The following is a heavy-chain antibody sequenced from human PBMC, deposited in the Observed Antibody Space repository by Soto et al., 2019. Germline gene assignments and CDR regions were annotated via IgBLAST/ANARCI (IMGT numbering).Heavy chain of an antibody. CDR1: GFTFSSYA. D-gene: IGHD2-15*01. CDR3: VKDDRILGRRYFDL. J-gene: IGHJ2*01. CDR2: IGFSDGGT. Sequence: GGSLRLSCAASGFTFSSYAMTWVRQAPGKGLEWVSSIGFSDGGTYYADSVKGRLTISRDNSKNTLFLQMNSLRVEDTAVYYCVKDDRILGRRYFDLWGRGTLVTVSS. V-gene: IGHV3-23*01.